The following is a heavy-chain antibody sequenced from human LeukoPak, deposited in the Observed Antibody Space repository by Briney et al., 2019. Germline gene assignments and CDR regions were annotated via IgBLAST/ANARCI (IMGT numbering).Heavy chain of an antibody. Sequence: ASVKVSCKAFGGTFSSYAISWVRQAPGQGLEWMGRIIPILGIANYAQKFQGRVTITADKSTSTAYMELSSLRSEDAAVYYCARDQGVTIFGVVKDYYYMDVWGKGTTVTVSS. CDR2: IIPILGIA. CDR1: GGTFSSYA. CDR3: ARDQGVTIFGVVKDYYYMDV. V-gene: IGHV1-69*04. J-gene: IGHJ6*03. D-gene: IGHD3-3*01.